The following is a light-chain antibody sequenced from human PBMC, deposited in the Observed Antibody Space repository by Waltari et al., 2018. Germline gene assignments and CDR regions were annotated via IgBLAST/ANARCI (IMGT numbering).Light chain of an antibody. J-gene: IGKJ1*01. CDR2: ETS. V-gene: IGKV3-20*01. CDR1: QNLNMGY. CDR3: QRYGSSGT. Sequence: EFVLTQSPGTLSLSPGDRATVSCRASQNLNMGYLDWDQQLPGQAPRLLIYETSRRATGIPDRFSGSGSGTDFSLTISKVEPEDFAVYFCQRYGSSGTFGQGTKVEIK.